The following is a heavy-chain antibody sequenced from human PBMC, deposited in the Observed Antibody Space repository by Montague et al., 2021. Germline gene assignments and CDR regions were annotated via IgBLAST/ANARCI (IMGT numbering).Heavy chain of an antibody. Sequence: LSLTCTVSGGSISGHFWSWVRQAPGKGLEWVSGINGNSINIDYADSVKGRFTISRDNAKNSLYLQMNSLRAEDTAFYYCVKDTRDYYPDFWGQGILVTVSS. CDR2: INGNSINI. V-gene: IGHV3-9*01. D-gene: IGHD3-3*01. J-gene: IGHJ4*02. CDR3: VKDTRDYYPDF. CDR1: GGSISGHF.